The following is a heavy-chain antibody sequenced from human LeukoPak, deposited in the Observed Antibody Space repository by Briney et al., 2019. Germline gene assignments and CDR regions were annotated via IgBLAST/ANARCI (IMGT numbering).Heavy chain of an antibody. D-gene: IGHD2-15*01. CDR1: GGSISSYY. CDR2: IYYSGST. CDR3: ARRYCSGGSCDFDY. Sequence: SETLSLTCTVSGGSISSYYWSWIRQPPGKGLEWIGCIYYSGSTNYNPSLKSRVTISVDTSKNQFSLKLSSVTAADTAVYYCARRYCSGGSCDFDYWGQGTLVTVSS. J-gene: IGHJ4*02. V-gene: IGHV4-59*01.